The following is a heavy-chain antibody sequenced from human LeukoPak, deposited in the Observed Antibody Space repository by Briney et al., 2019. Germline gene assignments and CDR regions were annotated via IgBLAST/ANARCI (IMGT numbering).Heavy chain of an antibody. J-gene: IGHJ4*02. V-gene: IGHV3-48*04. CDR2: ISSSSSTI. CDR3: ARGMAARDFDY. D-gene: IGHD6-6*01. Sequence: PGGSLRLSCAASGFTFSSYSMNWVRQAPGKGLEWVSYISSSSSTIYYADSVKGRFTISRDNAKNSLYLQMNSLRAEDTAVYYCARGMAARDFDYWGQGTLGTVSS. CDR1: GFTFSSYS.